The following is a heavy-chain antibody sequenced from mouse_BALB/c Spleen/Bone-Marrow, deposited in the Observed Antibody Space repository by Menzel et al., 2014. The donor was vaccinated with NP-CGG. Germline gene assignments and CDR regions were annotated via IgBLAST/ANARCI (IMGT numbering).Heavy chain of an antibody. Sequence: QVQLQQSGAALVRPGTSVKVSCKASGYAFTNYLIDWVNQRPGQGLEWIGVINPGSGGTTYNEKFKGRTTLTADKSSNIAYMQLSSLTSDDSAGYLCESNWGDYWGQGTTLTVSS. CDR3: ESNWGDY. D-gene: IGHD4-1*01. J-gene: IGHJ2*01. CDR2: INPGSGGT. CDR1: GYAFTNYL. V-gene: IGHV1-54*01.